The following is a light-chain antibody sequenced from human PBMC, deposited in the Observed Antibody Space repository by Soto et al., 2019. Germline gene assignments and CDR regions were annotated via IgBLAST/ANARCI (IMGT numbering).Light chain of an antibody. J-gene: IGKJ4*01. Sequence: EIVLTQSPATLSLSPGERATLSCRASQSISSYLAWYQQKPGQAPRLLTYDASNRATGIPARFSGSGSGTDFTLTISSLEPEDFAVYYCQLRSNWPPALSFGGGTKVEIK. CDR2: DAS. V-gene: IGKV3-11*01. CDR1: QSISSY. CDR3: QLRSNWPPALS.